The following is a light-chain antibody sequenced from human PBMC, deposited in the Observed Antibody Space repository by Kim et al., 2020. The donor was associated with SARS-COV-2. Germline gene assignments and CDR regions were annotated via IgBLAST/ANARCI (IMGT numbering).Light chain of an antibody. CDR2: AAY. V-gene: IGKV1D-8*02. CDR3: KQYIDFPST. J-gene: IGKJ2*01. CDR1: PNIARY. Sequence: SASPGGKVTFTCRLTPNIARYLAWSRQRPGEAPQLLFFAAYALHTGAPSRFSGSGSGTDFTLPISPLQSEDSATYFCKQYIDFPSTFGQGTKLEIK.